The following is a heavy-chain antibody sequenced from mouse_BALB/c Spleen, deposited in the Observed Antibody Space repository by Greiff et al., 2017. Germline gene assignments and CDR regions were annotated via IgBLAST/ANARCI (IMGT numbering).Heavy chain of an antibody. CDR3: ARDYGSSYYAMDH. J-gene: IGHJ4*01. V-gene: IGHV14-1*02. CDR1: GFNIKDYY. CDR2: IDPENGNT. D-gene: IGHD1-1*01. Sequence: VQLQQSGAELVRPGALVKLSCKASGFNIKDYYMHWVKQRPEQGLEWIGWIDPENGNTIYDPKFQGKASITADTSSNTAYLQLSSLTSEDTAVYYCARDYGSSYYAMDHWGQGTSVTVSS.